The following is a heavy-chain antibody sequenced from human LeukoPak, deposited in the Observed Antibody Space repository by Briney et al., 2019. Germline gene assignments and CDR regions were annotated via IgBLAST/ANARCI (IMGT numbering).Heavy chain of an antibody. CDR2: FDPEDGET. J-gene: IGHJ4*02. CDR1: GYTLTELS. V-gene: IGHV1-24*01. CDR3: ATDRIYYYGSGSVNFDY. Sequence: ASVTVSCKVSGYTLTELSMHWVRQAPGKGLEWTGGFDPEDGETIYAQKFQGRVTMTEDTSTDTAYMELSSLRSEDTAVYYCATDRIYYYGSGSVNFDYWGQGTLVTVSS. D-gene: IGHD3-10*01.